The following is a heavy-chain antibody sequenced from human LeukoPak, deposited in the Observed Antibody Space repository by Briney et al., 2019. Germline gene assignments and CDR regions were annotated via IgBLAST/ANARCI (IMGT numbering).Heavy chain of an antibody. J-gene: IGHJ4*02. D-gene: IGHD3-16*01. Sequence: GGSLRLSCAASGFTFSSYGMHWVRQAPGKGLEWVAFIRYDGSNKYYADSVKGRFTISRDNSKNTLYLQMSSLRAEDTAVYYCARRRLRLGELPFDYWGQGTLVTVSS. CDR2: IRYDGSNK. CDR3: ARRRLRLGELPFDY. V-gene: IGHV3-30*02. CDR1: GFTFSSYG.